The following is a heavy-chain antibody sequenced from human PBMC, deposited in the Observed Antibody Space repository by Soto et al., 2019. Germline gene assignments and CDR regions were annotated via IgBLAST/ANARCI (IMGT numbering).Heavy chain of an antibody. D-gene: IGHD2-2*01. CDR3: ARIPHCSSTSCYFYWFDP. Sequence: GESLKISCKGSGYSFTSHWIGWVRQMPGKGLEWMGIIYPGDSDTRYSPSFQGQVTISADKSISTAYLQWSSLKASDTAMYYCARIPHCSSTSCYFYWFDPWGQGTLVTVSS. J-gene: IGHJ5*02. CDR1: GYSFTSHW. V-gene: IGHV5-51*01. CDR2: IYPGDSDT.